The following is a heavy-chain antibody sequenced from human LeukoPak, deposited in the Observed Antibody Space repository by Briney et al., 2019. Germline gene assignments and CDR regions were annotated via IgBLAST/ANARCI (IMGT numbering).Heavy chain of an antibody. CDR2: ISSSSSYI. CDR1: GFTFSSYS. J-gene: IGHJ4*02. V-gene: IGHV3-21*01. D-gene: IGHD2-21*01. CDR3: ARGYCGGDCFEGLIDY. Sequence: GGSLRLSCAASGFTFSSYSMDWVRQAPGKGLEWVSSISSSSSYIYYADSVKGRFTISRDNAKNSLYLQMNSLRAEDTAVYYCARGYCGGDCFEGLIDYWGQGTLVTVSS.